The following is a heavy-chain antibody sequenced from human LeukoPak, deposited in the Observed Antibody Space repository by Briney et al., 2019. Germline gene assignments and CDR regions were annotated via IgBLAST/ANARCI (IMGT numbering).Heavy chain of an antibody. CDR2: ISAYNGNT. Sequence: GASVKVSCKASGYTFTSYDINWVRQATGQGLEWMGWISAYNGNTNYAQKLQGRVTMTTDTSTSTAYMELRSLRSDDTAVYYCARVGLYSGYDFGLWDYWGQGTLVTVSS. CDR3: ARVGLYSGYDFGLWDY. CDR1: GYTFTSYD. V-gene: IGHV1-18*01. D-gene: IGHD5-12*01. J-gene: IGHJ4*02.